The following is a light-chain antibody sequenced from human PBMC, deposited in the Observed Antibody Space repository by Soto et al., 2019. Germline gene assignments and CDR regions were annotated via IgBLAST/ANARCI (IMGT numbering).Light chain of an antibody. CDR3: QQRTKWPET. Sequence: EIVLTQAPATLSLSPGQRGALSCRASQSVGRHLAWYQQKPGQAPRLLIYDTSNGASGVPARFSGSGSETDFTLTINGLEPEDFAVYFCQQRTKWPETFGQGTKVDIK. J-gene: IGKJ2*01. V-gene: IGKV3-11*01. CDR2: DTS. CDR1: QSVGRH.